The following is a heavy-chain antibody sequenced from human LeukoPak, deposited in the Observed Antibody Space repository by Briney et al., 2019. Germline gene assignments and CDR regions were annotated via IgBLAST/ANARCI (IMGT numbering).Heavy chain of an antibody. Sequence: GGSLRLSCAASGFTFSSYEMNWVRQAPGKGLEYVSAISSNGGSTDYADSVKGRFTISRDNSKNTLYLQMSSLRAEDTAVYYCVKGGDYYGSGSYGWVDYWGQGTLVTVSS. J-gene: IGHJ4*02. CDR1: GFTFSSYE. CDR2: ISSNGGST. V-gene: IGHV3-64D*09. CDR3: VKGGDYYGSGSYGWVDY. D-gene: IGHD3-10*01.